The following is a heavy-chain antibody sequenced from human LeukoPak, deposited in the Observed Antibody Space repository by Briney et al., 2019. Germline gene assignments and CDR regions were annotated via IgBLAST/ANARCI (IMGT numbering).Heavy chain of an antibody. D-gene: IGHD3-10*01. CDR1: GGSFSGYY. CDR2: INHSGST. CDR3: ARGGSRKPRANFDY. Sequence: SEALSLTCAVYGGSFSGYYWSWIRQPPGKGLEWIGEINHSGSTNYNPSLKSRVTISVDTSKNQFSLKLSSVTAADTAVYYCARGGSRKPRANFDYWGQGTLVTVSS. V-gene: IGHV4-34*01. J-gene: IGHJ4*02.